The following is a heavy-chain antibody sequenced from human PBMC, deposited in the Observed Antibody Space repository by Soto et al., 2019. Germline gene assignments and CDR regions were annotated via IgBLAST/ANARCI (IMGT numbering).Heavy chain of an antibody. Sequence: SETLSLTCTVSGGSISSSSYYWGWIRQPPGKGLEWIGSIYYSGSTYYNPSLKSRVTISVDTSKNQFSLKLSSVTAADTAVYYCSILAARHPNYYYYYGMDVWGQGTTVTVSS. D-gene: IGHD6-6*01. V-gene: IGHV4-39*01. CDR1: GGSISSSSYY. J-gene: IGHJ6*02. CDR2: IYYSGST. CDR3: SILAARHPNYYYYYGMDV.